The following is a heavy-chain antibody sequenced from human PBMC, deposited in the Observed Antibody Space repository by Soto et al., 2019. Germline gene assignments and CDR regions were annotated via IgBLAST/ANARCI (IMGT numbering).Heavy chain of an antibody. CDR1: GYSFTSYW. CDR2: IYPGDSDT. V-gene: IGHV5-51*01. D-gene: IGHD3-9*01. CDR3: ARGSRSYDILTGYRPEPLFDY. J-gene: IGHJ4*02. Sequence: GESLKISCKGSGYSFTSYWIGWVRQMPGKGLEWMGIIYPGDSDTRYSPSFQGQVTISADKSISTAYLQWSSLKASDTAMYYCARGSRSYDILTGYRPEPLFDYWGQGTLVTVSS.